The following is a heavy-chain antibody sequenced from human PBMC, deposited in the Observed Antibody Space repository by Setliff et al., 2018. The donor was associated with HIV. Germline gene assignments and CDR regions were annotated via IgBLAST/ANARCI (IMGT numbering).Heavy chain of an antibody. V-gene: IGHV3-7*01. Sequence: GGSLRLSCAASGFTFSSYWMSWVRQAPGKGLEWVANIKQDGSEKYYVDSVKGRFTISRDNAKNSLYLQMNSLRAEDTAVYYCARPNYYDSSGSFDYWGQGTLVTVS. CDR3: ARPNYYDSSGSFDY. J-gene: IGHJ4*02. CDR2: IKQDGSEK. CDR1: GFTFSSYW. D-gene: IGHD3-22*01.